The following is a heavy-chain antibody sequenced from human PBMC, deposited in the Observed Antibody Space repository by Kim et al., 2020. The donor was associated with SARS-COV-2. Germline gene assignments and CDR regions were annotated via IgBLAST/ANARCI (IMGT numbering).Heavy chain of an antibody. J-gene: IGHJ6*02. D-gene: IGHD6-19*01. Sequence: RGSLRLSCAASGFTFSSYAMHWVRQAPGKGLEWVAVISYDGSNKYYADSVKGRFTISRDNSKNTLYLQMNSLRAEDTAVYYCARALYSSGWPQNYGMDVWGQGTTVTVSS. CDR3: ARALYSSGWPQNYGMDV. V-gene: IGHV3-30-3*01. CDR1: GFTFSSYA. CDR2: ISYDGSNK.